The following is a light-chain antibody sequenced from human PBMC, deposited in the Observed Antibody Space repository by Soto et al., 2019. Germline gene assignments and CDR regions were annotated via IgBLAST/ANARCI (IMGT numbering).Light chain of an antibody. J-gene: IGKJ4*01. CDR2: GAS. Sequence: DIVLTQSPGTLSLSPGERATLSCRASQSVSSNYLAWYQQKPGQAPRLLIYGASNRATGIPDRFSGSGSGADFTLTISRLEPEDFAMFYCQQYGSSPLTFGGGTKVEIK. CDR1: QSVSSNY. CDR3: QQYGSSPLT. V-gene: IGKV3-20*01.